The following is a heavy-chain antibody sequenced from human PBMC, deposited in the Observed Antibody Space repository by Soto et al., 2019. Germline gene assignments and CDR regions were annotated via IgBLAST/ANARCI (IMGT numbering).Heavy chain of an antibody. V-gene: IGHV3-33*01. D-gene: IGHD3-16*01. Sequence: QVQLVESGGGVVQPGRSLRLSCAASGFTFSSYGMHWVRQAPGKGLEWVAVIWYDGSNKYYADSVKGRFTISRDNSKDPVYLHMNSLSAEDTVVYYCARDLWPTYYYYMDVWGKGTTVTVSS. CDR2: IWYDGSNK. CDR1: GFTFSSYG. J-gene: IGHJ6*03. CDR3: ARDLWPTYYYYMDV.